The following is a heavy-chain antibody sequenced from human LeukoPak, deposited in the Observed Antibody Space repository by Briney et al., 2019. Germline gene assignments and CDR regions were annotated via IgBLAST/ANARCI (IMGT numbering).Heavy chain of an antibody. CDR1: GGSISSSGHY. CDR2: ISYSGST. D-gene: IGHD3-10*01. Sequence: PSETLSLTCTVSGGSISSSGHYWGWIRQPPGKGLEWIGSISYSGSTYYNPSLKSQVTISVDMSNNQFSLKLSSVTAADTAVYYCARHADSGFGELAFDLWGQGTLVTVSS. CDR3: ARHADSGFGELAFDL. J-gene: IGHJ4*02. V-gene: IGHV4-39*01.